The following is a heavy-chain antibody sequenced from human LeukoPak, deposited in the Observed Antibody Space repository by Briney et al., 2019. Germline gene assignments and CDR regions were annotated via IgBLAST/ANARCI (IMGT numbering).Heavy chain of an antibody. D-gene: IGHD5-18*01. CDR2: LYIGGNT. CDR1: GLTVNNNY. Sequence: QTGGSLRLSCAASGLTVNNNYMNWVRQAPGKGLERVSALYIGGNTYYADSVRGRFTISRDNSKNTLYLQMNSLRAEDTAIYYCMTAAGYNFGQYWGQGTLVTVSS. V-gene: IGHV3-53*01. CDR3: MTAAGYNFGQY. J-gene: IGHJ4*02.